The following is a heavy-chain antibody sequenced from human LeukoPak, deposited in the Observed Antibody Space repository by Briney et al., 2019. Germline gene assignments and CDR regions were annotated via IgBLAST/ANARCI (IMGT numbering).Heavy chain of an antibody. J-gene: IGHJ5*02. D-gene: IGHD3-3*01. CDR2: IIPILGSA. Sequence: GASVKVSCKPSGGTFSNYAISWVRQAPGQGLEWMGGIIPILGSANYAQKFQGRVTIATDASTNTAYMEMSSLRSEDMAVYYCVRSQYAFWSGFGAWGQGTLVTVSS. CDR3: VRSQYAFWSGFGA. V-gene: IGHV1-69*05. CDR1: GGTFSNYA.